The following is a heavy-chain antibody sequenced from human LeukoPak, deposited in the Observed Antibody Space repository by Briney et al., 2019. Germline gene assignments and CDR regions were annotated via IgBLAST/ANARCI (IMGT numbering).Heavy chain of an antibody. CDR3: ARVSSDKGDYGKVDY. Sequence: SESLSLNCAVYGGSFSGHYWSWIRQPPGKGLEWIAEINHSGSTNYNPSLKSRVTISVDTSKNQFSLKLSSVTAADTAVYYCARVSSDKGDYGKVDYWGQGTLVTVSS. CDR1: GGSFSGHY. J-gene: IGHJ4*02. V-gene: IGHV4-34*01. CDR2: INHSGST. D-gene: IGHD4/OR15-4a*01.